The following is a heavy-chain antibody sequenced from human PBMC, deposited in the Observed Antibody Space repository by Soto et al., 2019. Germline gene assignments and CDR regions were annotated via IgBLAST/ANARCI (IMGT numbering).Heavy chain of an antibody. CDR1: WDRVSSNSAG. D-gene: IGHD4-17*01. Sequence: SQTLSLTFAISWDRVSSNSAGWNWIRQSPSRALEWLGRTYYRAKWYNDYAVSVKSRITINPDTSTNQFSLPLNSVTPKDTAAYYGERGRQTSRRYGDRFDYWGQGTLVTVSS. CDR2: TYYRAKWYN. CDR3: ERGRQTSRRYGDRFDY. J-gene: IGHJ4*02. V-gene: IGHV6-1*01.